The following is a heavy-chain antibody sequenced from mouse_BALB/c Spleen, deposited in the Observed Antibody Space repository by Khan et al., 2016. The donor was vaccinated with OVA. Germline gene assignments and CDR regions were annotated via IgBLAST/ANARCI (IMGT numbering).Heavy chain of an antibody. Sequence: EVQLQESGPGLVKPSQSLSLTCTVTGYSITSDYAWNWIRQFPGNKLEWMGYISYSGSTSNNPSLKSRISNNRDTSKNQFFLQLNSVTTEDTATYYFARSIMANWGQGTTLTVSS. CDR1: GYSITSDYA. CDR3: ARSIMAN. J-gene: IGHJ2*01. CDR2: ISYSGST. V-gene: IGHV3-2*02.